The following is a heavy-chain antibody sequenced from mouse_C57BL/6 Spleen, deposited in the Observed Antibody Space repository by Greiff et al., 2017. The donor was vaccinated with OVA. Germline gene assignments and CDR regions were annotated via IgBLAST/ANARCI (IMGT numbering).Heavy chain of an antibody. CDR1: GYTFTEYT. J-gene: IGHJ4*01. D-gene: IGHD2-4*01. Sequence: VQVVESGAELVKPGASVKLSCKASGYTFTEYTIHWVKQRSGQGLEWIGWFYPGSGSIKYNEKFKDKATLTADKSSSTVYMELSRLTSEDSAVYFCARHESLGDYDSYAMDYWGQGTSVTVSS. CDR3: ARHESLGDYDSYAMDY. V-gene: IGHV1-62-2*01. CDR2: FYPGSGSI.